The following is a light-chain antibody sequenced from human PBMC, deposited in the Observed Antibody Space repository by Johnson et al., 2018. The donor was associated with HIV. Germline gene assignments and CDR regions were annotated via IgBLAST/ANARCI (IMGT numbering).Light chain of an antibody. J-gene: IGLJ1*01. V-gene: IGLV1-51*02. CDR1: NSNIGNNY. CDR3: GTWDSRLNVYL. Sequence: QSVLTQPPSVSVAPGQKVTISCSGSNSNIGNNYVSWYQQLPGTAPKLLIYESTNRPSGIPDRFSGSKSGTSATLGIPGLTTGDEADYYCGTWDSRLNVYLFGTGTKVTVL. CDR2: EST.